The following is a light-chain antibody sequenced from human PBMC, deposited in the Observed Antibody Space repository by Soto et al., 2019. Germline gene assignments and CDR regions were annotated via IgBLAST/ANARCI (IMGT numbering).Light chain of an antibody. CDR2: DVS. V-gene: IGLV2-14*01. CDR3: SSYTTGGSYV. CDR1: SRDVGGYNS. Sequence: QSALTQPASVSGSPGLSIAISCTGTSRDVGGYNSVSWYQQQPGKVRKLMIYDVSNRPSGVSNRFSGSKSGNTASLTISGLQAEDEGDYYCSSYTTGGSYVFGTGTKLTVL. J-gene: IGLJ1*01.